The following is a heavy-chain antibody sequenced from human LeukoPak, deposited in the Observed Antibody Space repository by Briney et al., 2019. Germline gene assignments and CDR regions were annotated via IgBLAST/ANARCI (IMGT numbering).Heavy chain of an antibody. J-gene: IGHJ2*01. D-gene: IGHD6-19*01. Sequence: PSETLSLTCTVSGGSISTSNYYWGWIRQPPGKGLEWIGYIYYSGSTNYNPSLKSRVTISVDTSKNQFSLKLSSVTAADTAVYYCARAAWYSSDWYYFRYFDLWGRGTLVTVSS. V-gene: IGHV4-61*05. CDR1: GGSISTSNYY. CDR2: IYYSGST. CDR3: ARAAWYSSDWYYFRYFDL.